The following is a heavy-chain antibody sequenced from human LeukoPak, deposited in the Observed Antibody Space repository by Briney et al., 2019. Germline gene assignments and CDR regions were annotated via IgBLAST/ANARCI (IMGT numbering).Heavy chain of an antibody. CDR2: IYYSGRT. D-gene: IGHD3-16*02. CDR3: ARSSGYPFDY. CDR1: GGSISSGGYY. V-gene: IGHV4-31*03. Sequence: SETLSLTCTVSGGSISSGGYYWSWIRQHPGKGLEWIGYIYYSGRTYYNPSLKSRVTISVDTSKNQFSLKLSSVTAADTAVYYCARSSGYPFDYWGQGTLVTVSS. J-gene: IGHJ4*02.